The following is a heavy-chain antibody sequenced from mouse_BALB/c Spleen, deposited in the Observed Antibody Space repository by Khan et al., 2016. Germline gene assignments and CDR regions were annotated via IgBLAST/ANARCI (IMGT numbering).Heavy chain of an antibody. CDR3: ARYGYYAIDY. Sequence: EVQLQESGPGLVKPSQSLSLTCTVTGYSITSGYSWHWIRQFPGNKLEWMGYMHSSGSTNYSPSLTSRISITRDTSSNQFFLQLNSVTTEDTATYYCARYGYYAIDYWGQGTSVTVSS. J-gene: IGHJ4*01. CDR1: GYSITSGYS. D-gene: IGHD1-1*02. CDR2: MHSSGST. V-gene: IGHV3-1*02.